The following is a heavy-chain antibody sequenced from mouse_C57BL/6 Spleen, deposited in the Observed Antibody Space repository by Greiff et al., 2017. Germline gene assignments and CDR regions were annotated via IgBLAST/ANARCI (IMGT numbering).Heavy chain of an antibody. CDR1: GYTFTSYW. J-gene: IGHJ3*01. V-gene: IGHV1-5*01. CDR3: TREDYGSSYPAWFAY. D-gene: IGHD1-1*01. Sequence: EVQLQQSGTVLARPGASVKMSCKTSGYTFTSYWMHWVKQRPGQGLEWIGAIYPGNSDTSYNQKFKGKAKLTAVTSASTAYMELSSLTNEDSAVYYCTREDYGSSYPAWFAYWGQGTLVTVSA. CDR2: IYPGNSDT.